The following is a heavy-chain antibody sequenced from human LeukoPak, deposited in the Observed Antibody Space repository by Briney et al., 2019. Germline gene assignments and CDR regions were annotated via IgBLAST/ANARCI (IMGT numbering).Heavy chain of an antibody. D-gene: IGHD3-3*01. Sequence: PGGSLRLSCATPGFTFNDHYVDWVRQAPGKGLEWVGRTKNKAKSYTTDYSASVKGRFILSRDDSKNSVFLQMNSLRTEDTAVYYCARATDFWSGSGSYYMDVWGKGTTVTVSS. J-gene: IGHJ6*03. CDR3: ARATDFWSGSGSYYMDV. CDR2: TKNKAKSYTT. V-gene: IGHV3-72*01. CDR1: GFTFNDHY.